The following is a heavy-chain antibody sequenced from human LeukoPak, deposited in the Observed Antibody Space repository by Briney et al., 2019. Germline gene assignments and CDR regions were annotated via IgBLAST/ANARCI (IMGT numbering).Heavy chain of an antibody. J-gene: IGHJ6*03. V-gene: IGHV1-69*13. CDR2: IIPIFGTA. CDR1: GGTFSSYA. D-gene: IGHD3-3*01. CDR3: ARGYQGITIFGVVTRDYYYMDV. Sequence: SVNVSCKASGGTFSSYAISWVRQAPGQGLEWMGWIIPIFGTANYAQKFQGRVTITADESTSTAYMELSSLRSEDTAVYYCARGYQGITIFGVVTRDYYYMDVWGKGTTVTVSS.